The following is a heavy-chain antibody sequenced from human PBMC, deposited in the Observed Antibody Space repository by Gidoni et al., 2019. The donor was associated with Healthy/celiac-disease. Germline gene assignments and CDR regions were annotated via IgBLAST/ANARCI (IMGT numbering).Heavy chain of an antibody. J-gene: IGHJ6*03. D-gene: IGHD2-2*02. V-gene: IGHV4-30-4*01. Sequence: QVQLQEAGPGLVKPSQNLSLTCDVSGGSISSGGYYWSWLRQPPGKGLEWIGYIYYSGSTYYNPSLKSRVTISVDTSKNQFSLKLGSVTAADTAVYYCARAGCSTGCYTCCYYMDVWGKGTTVTVSS. CDR1: GGSISSGGYY. CDR3: ARAGCSTGCYTCCYYMDV. CDR2: IYYSGST.